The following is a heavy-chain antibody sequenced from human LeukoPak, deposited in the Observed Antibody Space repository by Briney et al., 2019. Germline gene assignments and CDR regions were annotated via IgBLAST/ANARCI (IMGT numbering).Heavy chain of an antibody. V-gene: IGHV3-21*01. CDR3: ARIGAGSSRDY. J-gene: IGHJ4*02. Sequence: GGSLRLSCAASGFTFSSYAMHWVRQAPGKGLEWVSSIVGSSSTYYADSLKGRFTISRDNAKNSLYLQMNSLRAEDTAVYYCARIGAGSSRDYWGQGTLVTVSS. CDR1: GFTFSSYA. CDR2: IVGSSST. D-gene: IGHD6-13*01.